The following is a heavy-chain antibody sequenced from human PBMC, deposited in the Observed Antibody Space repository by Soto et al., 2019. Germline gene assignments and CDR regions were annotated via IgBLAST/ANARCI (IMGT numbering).Heavy chain of an antibody. V-gene: IGHV3-23*01. J-gene: IGHJ4*02. CDR2: ISGSGGST. Sequence: PGGSLRLSCAASGFTFSSYAMSWVRQAPGKGLEWVSAISGSGGSTYYADSVKGRFTISRDNSKNTLYLQMNSLRAEDTAVYYCARESLWGATLLSAALDYWGQGTLVTVSS. D-gene: IGHD1-26*01. CDR3: ARESLWGATLLSAALDY. CDR1: GFTFSSYA.